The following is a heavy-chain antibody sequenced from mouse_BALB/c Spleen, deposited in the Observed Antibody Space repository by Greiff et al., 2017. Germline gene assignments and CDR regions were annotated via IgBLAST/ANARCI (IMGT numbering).Heavy chain of an antibody. D-gene: IGHD2-2*01. CDR2: INSNGGST. J-gene: IGHJ4*01. Sequence: EVQLVESGGGLVQPGGSLKLSCAASGFTFSSYGMSWVRQTPDKRLELVATINSNGGSTYYPDSVKGRFTISRDNAKNTLYLQMSSLKSEDTAMYYCAREWLRRAMDYWGQGTSVTVSS. CDR1: GFTFSSYG. CDR3: AREWLRRAMDY. V-gene: IGHV5-6-3*01.